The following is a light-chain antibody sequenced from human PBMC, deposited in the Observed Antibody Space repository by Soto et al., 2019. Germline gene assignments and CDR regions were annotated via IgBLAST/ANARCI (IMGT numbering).Light chain of an antibody. CDR2: EVS. J-gene: IGLJ1*01. Sequence: SVLTQPASVSGSPGQSITISCTGTSSDVGTYNLVSWYQQHPGKAPKLMIYEVSKRPSGVSNRFSGSKSGNTASLTISGLQAENEADYNWCSHAGRYVFGTGTKVTDL. CDR3: CSHAGRYV. CDR1: SSDVGTYNL. V-gene: IGLV2-23*02.